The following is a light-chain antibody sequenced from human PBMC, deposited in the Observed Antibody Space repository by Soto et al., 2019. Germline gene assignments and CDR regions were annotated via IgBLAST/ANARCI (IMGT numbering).Light chain of an antibody. CDR3: QQIYTIPLT. CDR1: QSIGSY. V-gene: IGKV1-39*01. CDR2: RGS. J-gene: IGKJ5*01. Sequence: DIQMTQSPSSLSASVVDRVTITFLASQSIGSYLNWYQQKRGKAPNLLIHRGSILQSGVPPRFSGGGGGTDYTLTISSLQPEDFASYYCQQIYTIPLTFGGGTRLEIK.